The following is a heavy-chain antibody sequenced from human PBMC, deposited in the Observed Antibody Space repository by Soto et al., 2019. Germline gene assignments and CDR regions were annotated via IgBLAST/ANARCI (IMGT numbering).Heavy chain of an antibody. CDR2: ISAYNGNT. J-gene: IGHJ4*02. CDR1: GYTFTSYG. V-gene: IGHV1-18*01. D-gene: IGHD3-3*01. Sequence: ASVKVSCKASGYTFTSYGISWVRQAPGQGLEWMGWISAYNGNTNYAQKLQGRVTMTTDTSTSTAYMELRSLRSDNTAVYYCARVRTVLRFLEWLLTGGVDYWGQGTLVTVSS. CDR3: ARVRTVLRFLEWLLTGGVDY.